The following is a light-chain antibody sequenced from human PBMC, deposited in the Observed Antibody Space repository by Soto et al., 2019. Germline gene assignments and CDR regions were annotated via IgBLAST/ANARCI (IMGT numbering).Light chain of an antibody. CDR1: QSVSSSY. Sequence: IVLTQSPGTLSLDPGERATLSCRASQSVSSSYLAWYQQKPGQAPRLLIYHASSRATGTPDRFSGSGSGKDFTLTINRLEPEDFAMYFCQQYGSSSWTFGQGTKVDIK. CDR2: HAS. V-gene: IGKV3-20*01. J-gene: IGKJ1*01. CDR3: QQYGSSSWT.